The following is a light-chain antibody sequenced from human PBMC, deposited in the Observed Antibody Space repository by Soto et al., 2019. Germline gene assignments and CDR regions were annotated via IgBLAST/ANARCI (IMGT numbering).Light chain of an antibody. CDR3: QQCSNWPIT. J-gene: IGKJ5*01. CDR2: GAS. Sequence: SLSPNPLSLSPGDRAPLSCRASQTVNSNLAWYQQKPGQAPRLLIYGASTWATGIPARFSGSGSGTEFTLTISSLESEDFAVYYCQQCSNWPITFGQGTRLEIK. CDR1: QTVNSN. V-gene: IGKV3-15*01.